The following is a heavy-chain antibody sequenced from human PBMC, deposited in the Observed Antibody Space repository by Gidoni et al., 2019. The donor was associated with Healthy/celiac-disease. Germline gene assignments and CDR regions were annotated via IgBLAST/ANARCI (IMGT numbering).Heavy chain of an antibody. J-gene: IGHJ6*02. CDR2: IYYSGST. V-gene: IGHV4-39*01. CDR1: GGSISSSSYY. CDR3: ARLPAARGAPLSYYYYGMDV. Sequence: QLQLQESGPGLVKPSETLSLTCTVSGGSISSSSYYWGWIRQPPGKGLEWIGSIYYSGSTYYNPSLKSRVTISVDTSKNQFSLKLSSVTAADTAVYYCARLPAARGAPLSYYYYGMDVWGQGTTVTVSS. D-gene: IGHD2-2*01.